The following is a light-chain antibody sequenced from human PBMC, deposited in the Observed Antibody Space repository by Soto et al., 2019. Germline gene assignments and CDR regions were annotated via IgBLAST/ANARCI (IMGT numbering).Light chain of an antibody. Sequence: SVLTQPPSASGTPGQRVTISCPGSSSNIGSNTVNWYKQLPGTAPKLLIYSNNQRPSGVPDRYSGSKSGTSASLAISGLQSEDEADYYCAAWDDSLNGFYVFGTGTKVTVL. CDR3: AAWDDSLNGFYV. J-gene: IGLJ1*01. CDR1: SSNIGSNT. V-gene: IGLV1-44*01. CDR2: SNN.